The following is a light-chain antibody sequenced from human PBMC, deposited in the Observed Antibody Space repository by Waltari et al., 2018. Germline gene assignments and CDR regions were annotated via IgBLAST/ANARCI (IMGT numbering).Light chain of an antibody. CDR1: RSEVGCFHR. Sequence: QSALTQPPSVSGSPAQSVPISCTGTRSEVGCFHRVPWYQQPPGTAPKVMIYEVTNRPSGVPDRFSGSKSGNTASLIISGLQAEDEADYYCSSYTSTNTWVFGGGTKLTVL. CDR3: SSYTSTNTWV. V-gene: IGLV2-18*02. J-gene: IGLJ3*02. CDR2: EVT.